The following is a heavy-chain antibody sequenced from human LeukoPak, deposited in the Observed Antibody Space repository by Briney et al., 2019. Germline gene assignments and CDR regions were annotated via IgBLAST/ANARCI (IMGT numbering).Heavy chain of an antibody. D-gene: IGHD2-21*02. V-gene: IGHV4-59*03. CDR1: GTFTANYI. CDR2: MYYTGST. J-gene: IGHJ4*02. CDR3: AAVVVSGTPYFDY. Sequence: TLSLTCTVSGTFTANYIQSWIQPPPGKGLEWIGNMYYTGSTKYNPSLKSRVSISVDTSKNQFSLTLTSVTAADTAVYYCAAVVVSGTPYFDYWGQGNLVTVSS.